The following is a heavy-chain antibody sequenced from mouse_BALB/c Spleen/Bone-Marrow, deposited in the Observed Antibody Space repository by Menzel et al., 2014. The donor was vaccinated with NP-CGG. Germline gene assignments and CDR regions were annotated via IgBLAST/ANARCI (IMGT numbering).Heavy chain of an antibody. J-gene: IGHJ2*01. CDR1: GFNIXDTY. CDR3: ARYRLGTYFDY. D-gene: IGHD1-2*01. V-gene: IGHV14-3*02. Sequence: EVQLQQSGAELVKPGASVKLSCTASGFNIXDTYMHWVKQRPEQGLEWIGRIDPANGNTKYDPKFQGKATITADTSSNTAYLRLSSLTSEDTAVYYCARYRLGTYFDYWGQGTTLTVSS. CDR2: IDPANGNT.